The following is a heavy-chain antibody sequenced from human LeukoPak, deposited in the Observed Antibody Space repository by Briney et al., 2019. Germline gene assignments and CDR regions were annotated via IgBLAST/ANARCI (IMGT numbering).Heavy chain of an antibody. J-gene: IGHJ5*02. Sequence: SETLSLTCTVAGYSISGYYWSWIRQPPGKGLEWIGYIYYSGSTNYNPSLKSRVTISVDTSKNQFSLKLSSVTAADTAVYYCASLTEDDYGDSLNPWGQGTLVTVSS. CDR1: GYSISGYY. CDR2: IYYSGST. D-gene: IGHD4-17*01. V-gene: IGHV4-59*01. CDR3: ASLTEDDYGDSLNP.